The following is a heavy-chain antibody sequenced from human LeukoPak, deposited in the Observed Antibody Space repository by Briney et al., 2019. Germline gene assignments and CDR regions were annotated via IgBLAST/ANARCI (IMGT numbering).Heavy chain of an antibody. J-gene: IGHJ4*02. CDR1: GFTFSSYS. V-gene: IGHV3-48*01. CDR3: ARDRRDTAMDHFDY. D-gene: IGHD5-18*01. CDR2: ISSSSSTI. Sequence: GGSLRLSCAASGFTFSSYSMNWVRQAPGKGLEWVSYISSSSSTIYYADSVKGRFTISRDNAKNSLYLQMNSLRAEDTAVYYCARDRRDTAMDHFDYWGQGTLVTVSS.